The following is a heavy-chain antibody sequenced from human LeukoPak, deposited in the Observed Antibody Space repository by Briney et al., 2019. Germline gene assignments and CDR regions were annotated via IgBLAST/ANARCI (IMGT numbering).Heavy chain of an antibody. Sequence: SETLSLTCSVSGGSISTYAWSWIRQPPGKGLEWIGYIYYSGSTNYNPSLKSRVTISVDTSKSQFSLKLSSVTAADTAVYYCARARAYYYYYYMDVWGKGTTVTVSS. V-gene: IGHV4-59*08. CDR3: ARARAYYYYYYMDV. J-gene: IGHJ6*03. CDR1: GGSISTYA. CDR2: IYYSGST.